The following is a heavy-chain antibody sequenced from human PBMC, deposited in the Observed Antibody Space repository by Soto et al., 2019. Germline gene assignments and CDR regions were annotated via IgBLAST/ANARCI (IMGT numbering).Heavy chain of an antibody. Sequence: PSETLSLTCAVYGGSFSGYYWSWIRQPPGKGLEWIGEINHSGSTNYNPSLKSRVTISVDTSKNQFSLKLSSVAAADTAVYYCARGDWEQWLVLDYWGQGTLVTVSS. CDR2: INHSGST. D-gene: IGHD6-19*01. J-gene: IGHJ4*02. CDR3: ARGDWEQWLVLDY. CDR1: GGSFSGYY. V-gene: IGHV4-34*01.